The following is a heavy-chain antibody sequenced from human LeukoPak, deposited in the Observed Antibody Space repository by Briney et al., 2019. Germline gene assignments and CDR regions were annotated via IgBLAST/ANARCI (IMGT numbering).Heavy chain of an antibody. CDR2: IIPIFGTA. CDR1: GGTFSSYA. CDR3: ARENYYYDFWSGYFNHNWFDP. Sequence: SVKVSCKASGGTFSSYAISWVRQAPGQGLEWMGGIIPIFGTANYAQKFQGRVTITADESTSTAYVELSSLRSEDTAVYYCARENYYYDFWSGYFNHNWFDPWGQGTLVTVSS. V-gene: IGHV1-69*13. J-gene: IGHJ5*02. D-gene: IGHD3-3*01.